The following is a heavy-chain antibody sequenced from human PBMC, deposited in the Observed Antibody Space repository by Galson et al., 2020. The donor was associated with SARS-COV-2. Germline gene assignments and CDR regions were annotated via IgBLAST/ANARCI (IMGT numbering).Heavy chain of an antibody. CDR2: INSDGSST. Sequence: PGGSLRLSCAASGFTFSSHWMHWVRQAPGKGLVWVSRINSDGSSTTYADSVKGRFTISRDNVKKTLHLQMNSLRVEDTAVYYCSGQYGSAENYHYFGMDVWGQGTTVIVSS. J-gene: IGHJ6*02. CDR3: SGQYGSAENYHYFGMDV. CDR1: GFTFSSHW. D-gene: IGHD3-10*01. V-gene: IGHV3-74*01.